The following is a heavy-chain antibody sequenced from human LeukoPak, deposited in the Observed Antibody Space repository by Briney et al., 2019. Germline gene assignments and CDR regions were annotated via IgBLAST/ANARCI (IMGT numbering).Heavy chain of an antibody. J-gene: IGHJ6*04. D-gene: IGHD5-18*01. CDR2: ISYDGSNK. CDR1: GFTFSSYA. Sequence: GGSLRLSCAASGFTFSSYAMHWVRQAPGKGLEWVAVISYDGSNKYYADSVKGRFTISRDNSKNTLYLQMNSLRAEDTAVYYCARDRQLWLPGYYYYYGMDVWGKGTTVTVSS. V-gene: IGHV3-30*04. CDR3: ARDRQLWLPGYYYYYGMDV.